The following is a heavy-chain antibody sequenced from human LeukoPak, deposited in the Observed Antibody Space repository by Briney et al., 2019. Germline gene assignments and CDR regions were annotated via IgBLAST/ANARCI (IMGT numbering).Heavy chain of an antibody. CDR1: GFTFDDYA. CDR3: AKVNRGSYDTYYFDY. D-gene: IGHD1-26*01. J-gene: IGHJ4*02. Sequence: GGSLRLSCAASGFTFDDYAMHWVRQAPGKGLEWVSGISWNSGSIGYADSVKGRFTISRDNAKNSLYLQMSSLRAEDTALYYCAKVNRGSYDTYYFDYWGQGTLVTVSS. CDR2: ISWNSGSI. V-gene: IGHV3-9*01.